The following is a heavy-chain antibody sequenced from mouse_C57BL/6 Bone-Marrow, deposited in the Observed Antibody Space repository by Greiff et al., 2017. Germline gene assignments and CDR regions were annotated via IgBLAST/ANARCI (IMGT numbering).Heavy chain of an antibody. CDR1: GYTFTSYW. D-gene: IGHD2-2*01. V-gene: IGHV1-69*01. CDR2: IDPSDSYT. CDR3: ARRRLRRGLDY. J-gene: IGHJ2*01. Sequence: VQLQQPGAELVMPGASVKLSCKASGYTFTSYWMHWVKQRPGQGLEWIGEIDPSDSYTNYNQKFKGKSTLTVDKSSSTAYMQLSSLTSEDSAVYYCARRRLRRGLDYWGQGTTLTVSS.